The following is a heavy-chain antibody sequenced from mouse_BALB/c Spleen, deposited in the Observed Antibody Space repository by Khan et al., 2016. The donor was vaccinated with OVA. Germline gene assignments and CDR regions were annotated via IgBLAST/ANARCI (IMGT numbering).Heavy chain of an antibody. D-gene: IGHD2-14*01. J-gene: IGHJ3*01. CDR2: VNPNTGNT. Sequence: VQLKESGPDLVKPGASVKMSCKASGYSFTGYYMNWVKQSHGKSLECIGRVNPNTGNTNYNQKFKGKAKLIVDTSSSTAYMELRSLTSEDSAVYYCARGYDFFAYWGQGTLVTVSA. V-gene: IGHV1-26*01. CDR1: GYSFTGYY. CDR3: ARGYDFFAY.